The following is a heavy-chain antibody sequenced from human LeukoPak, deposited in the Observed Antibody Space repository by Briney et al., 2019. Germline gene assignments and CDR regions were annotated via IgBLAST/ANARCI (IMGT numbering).Heavy chain of an antibody. CDR1: GFTFSDYC. CDR3: ARCYYDILTGSCVYFDY. CDR2: ISSRGSTI. J-gene: IGHJ4*02. V-gene: IGHV3-11*01. D-gene: IGHD3-9*01. Sequence: GGSLRLSCAASGFTFSDYCMSWIRQAPGKGLEWVSYISSRGSTIYYADSVKGRFTISRDNAKNSLYLQMNSLRAEDTAVYYCARCYYDILTGSCVYFDYWGQGTLVTVSS.